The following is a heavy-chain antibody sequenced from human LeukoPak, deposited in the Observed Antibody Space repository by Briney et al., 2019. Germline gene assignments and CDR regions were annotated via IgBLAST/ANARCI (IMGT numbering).Heavy chain of an antibody. Sequence: SETLSLTCTVSGGSISSYYWSWIRQPAGKGLEWIGRIYTSGSTNYNPSLKSRVTISVDTSKNQFSLKLSSVTAADTAVYYCARGQPEEQWLVVGNWFDPWGQGTLVTVSS. CDR2: IYTSGST. J-gene: IGHJ5*02. CDR1: GGSISSYY. CDR3: ARGQPEEQWLVVGNWFDP. V-gene: IGHV4-4*07. D-gene: IGHD6-19*01.